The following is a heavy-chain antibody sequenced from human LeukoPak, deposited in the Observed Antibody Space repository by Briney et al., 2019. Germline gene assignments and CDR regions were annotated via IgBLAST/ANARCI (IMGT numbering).Heavy chain of an antibody. CDR3: ARVGIGATIPHDYYGMDV. CDR1: GGSISSYY. Sequence: SETLSLTCTVSGGSISSYYWSWIRQPAGKGLEWIGRIYTSGSTNYNPSLKSRVTMSVDTSKNQFPLKLSSVTAADTAVYYCARVGIGATIPHDYYGMDVWGQGTTVTVSS. J-gene: IGHJ6*02. D-gene: IGHD5-12*01. CDR2: IYTSGST. V-gene: IGHV4-4*07.